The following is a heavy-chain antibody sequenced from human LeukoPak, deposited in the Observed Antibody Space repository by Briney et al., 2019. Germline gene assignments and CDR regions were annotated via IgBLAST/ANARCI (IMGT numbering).Heavy chain of an antibody. CDR2: IWYDGSKK. J-gene: IGHJ4*02. Sequence: PGGSLRLSCAASGFTFSNYSMHWVRQTPGKGLEWVAVIWYDGSKKYYADSVKGRFTISRDDSKKKIYLQMNSLRAEDTAVYYCAKIGASYYYDSIGYNWGQGTLVTVSS. CDR3: AKIGASYYYDSIGYN. CDR1: GFTFSNYS. V-gene: IGHV3-33*06. D-gene: IGHD3-22*01.